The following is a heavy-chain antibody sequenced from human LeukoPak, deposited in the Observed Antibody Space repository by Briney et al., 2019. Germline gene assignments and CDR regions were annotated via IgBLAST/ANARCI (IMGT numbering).Heavy chain of an antibody. D-gene: IGHD2-15*01. CDR1: GYTFTGYY. Sequence: ASVKVSCKASGYTFTGYYMHWVRQATGQGLEWMGWMNPNSGNTGYAQKFQGRVTMTRNTSISTAYMELSSLRSEDTAVYYCARGHRYCSGGSCYRILNYYYYYMDVWGKGTTVTISS. CDR3: ARGHRYCSGGSCYRILNYYYYYMDV. CDR2: MNPNSGNT. J-gene: IGHJ6*03. V-gene: IGHV1-8*02.